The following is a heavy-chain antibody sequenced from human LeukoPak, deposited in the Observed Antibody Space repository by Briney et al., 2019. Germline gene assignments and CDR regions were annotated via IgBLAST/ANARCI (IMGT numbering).Heavy chain of an antibody. CDR3: ARGSVVNVSNI. CDR2: ITGGGVAT. Sequence: GGSLRLSCAASGFTFSSYSMNWVRQAPGRGLEWISGITGGGVATYYADSVKGRFTIPRDNSKNTLCLQMNSLRAEDTATYYCARGSVVNVSNIWGKGKMATVSS. D-gene: IGHD2/OR15-2a*01. CDR1: GFTFSSYS. V-gene: IGHV3-23*01. J-gene: IGHJ3*02.